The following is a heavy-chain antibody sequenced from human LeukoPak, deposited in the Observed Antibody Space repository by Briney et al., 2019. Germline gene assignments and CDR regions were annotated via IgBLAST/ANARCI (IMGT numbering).Heavy chain of an antibody. CDR1: GFTFSSYW. V-gene: IGHV3-7*01. D-gene: IGHD1-26*01. Sequence: GGSLRLSCAASGFTFSSYWMSWVRQAPGKGLEWVANINQDGSEKYYVDSVKGRFTISGDNAKNSQYLQMNSLRAEDTAVYYCARTNSGSYNYGWDYFDYWGQGTLVTVSS. J-gene: IGHJ4*02. CDR2: INQDGSEK. CDR3: ARTNSGSYNYGWDYFDY.